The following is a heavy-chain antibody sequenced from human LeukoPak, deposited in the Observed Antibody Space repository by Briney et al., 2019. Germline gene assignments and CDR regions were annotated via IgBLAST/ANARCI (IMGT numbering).Heavy chain of an antibody. V-gene: IGHV1-2*02. J-gene: IGHJ4*02. D-gene: IGHD4-17*01. CDR3: ARDQDYGDYPYTH. Sequence: ASVKVSCKASGYTFTGYYMHWVRQAPGQGLEWMGWINPNSGGTNYAQKFQGRVTMTRDTSISTAYMELSRLRSDDTAVYYCARDQDYGDYPYTHWGQGTLVTVSS. CDR2: INPNSGGT. CDR1: GYTFTGYY.